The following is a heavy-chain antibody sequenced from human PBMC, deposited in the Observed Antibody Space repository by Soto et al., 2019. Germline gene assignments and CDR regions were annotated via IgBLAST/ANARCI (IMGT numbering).Heavy chain of an antibody. CDR1: GFTFSSYS. CDR3: ARGYGYSYGLRYFDY. D-gene: IGHD5-18*01. Sequence: EVQLVESGGGLVQPGGSLRLSCAASGFTFSSYSMNWVRQAPGKGLEWVSYISSSSSTIYYEDSVKGRFTISRDNAKNSLYLQMNSLRDEDTAVYYCARGYGYSYGLRYFDYWGQGTLVTVSS. V-gene: IGHV3-48*02. CDR2: ISSSSSTI. J-gene: IGHJ4*02.